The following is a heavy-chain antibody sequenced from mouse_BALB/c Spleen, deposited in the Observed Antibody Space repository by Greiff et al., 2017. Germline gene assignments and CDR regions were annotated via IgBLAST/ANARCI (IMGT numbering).Heavy chain of an antibody. D-gene: IGHD2-4*01. CDR1: GFTFSSFG. Sequence: EVKLVESGGGLVQPGGSRKLSCAASGFTFSSFGMHWVRQAPEKGLEWVAYISSGSSTIYYADTVKGRFTISRDNPKNTLFLQMTSLRSEDTAMYYCAKGSTMITTGDWYFDVWGAGTTVTVSS. V-gene: IGHV5-17*02. CDR3: AKGSTMITTGDWYFDV. J-gene: IGHJ1*01. CDR2: ISSGSSTI.